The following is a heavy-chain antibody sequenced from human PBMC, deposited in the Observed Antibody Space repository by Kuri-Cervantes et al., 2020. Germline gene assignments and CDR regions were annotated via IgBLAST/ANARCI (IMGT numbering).Heavy chain of an antibody. CDR3: TRDAGWIVVVPAANDYYYYYYMDV. CDR1: GFTFGDYA. CDR2: IRSKAYGGTT. D-gene: IGHD2-2*01. V-gene: IGHV3-49*04. Sequence: GESLKISCTASGFTFGDYAMSWVRQAPGKGLEWVGFIRSKAYGGTTEYAASVKGRFTISRDDSKSIAYLQMNSLKTEDTAVYYCTRDAGWIVVVPAANDYYYYYYMDVWGKGTTVTVSS. J-gene: IGHJ6*03.